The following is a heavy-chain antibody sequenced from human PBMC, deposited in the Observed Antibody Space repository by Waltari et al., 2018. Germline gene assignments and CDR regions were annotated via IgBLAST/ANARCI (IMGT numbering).Heavy chain of an antibody. V-gene: IGHV4-38-2*01. D-gene: IGHD1-26*01. CDR3: ARYHPVGSYLFDY. Sequence: QVQLQESGPGLVKPSETLSLTCAVSGYSISSGYYWGWNRQPPGKGLEWIGSIYHSGSTYYNPSLKSRVTISVDTSKNQFSLKLSSVTAADTAVYYCARYHPVGSYLFDYWGQGTLVTVSS. CDR1: GYSISSGYY. J-gene: IGHJ4*02. CDR2: IYHSGST.